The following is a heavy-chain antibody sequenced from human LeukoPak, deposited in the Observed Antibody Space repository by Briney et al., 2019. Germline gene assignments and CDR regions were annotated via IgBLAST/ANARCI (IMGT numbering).Heavy chain of an antibody. V-gene: IGHV3-23*01. D-gene: IGHD6-19*01. Sequence: GGSLRLSCAASGFTFSSYAMSWVRQAPGKGLEWVSAISGSGGSTYYADSVKGRFTISRDNSKNTLYLQMNILRAEDTAVYYCAKSSGSGWSYYFDYWGQGTLVTVSS. J-gene: IGHJ4*02. CDR1: GFTFSSYA. CDR2: ISGSGGST. CDR3: AKSSGSGWSYYFDY.